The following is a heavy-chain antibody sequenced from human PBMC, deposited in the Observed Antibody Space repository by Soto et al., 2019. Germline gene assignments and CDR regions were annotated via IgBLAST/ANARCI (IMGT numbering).Heavy chain of an antibody. V-gene: IGHV4-59*08. CDR3: ARHWGGRGGAAVAFDI. Sequence: SETLSLTCTVSGGSISSYYWSWIRQPPGKGLEWIGYIYYSGSTNYNPSLKSRVTISVDTSKNQFSLKLSSVTAADTAVYYCARHWGGRGGAAVAFDIWGQGTMVTVSS. D-gene: IGHD2-21*01. J-gene: IGHJ3*02. CDR1: GGSISSYY. CDR2: IYYSGST.